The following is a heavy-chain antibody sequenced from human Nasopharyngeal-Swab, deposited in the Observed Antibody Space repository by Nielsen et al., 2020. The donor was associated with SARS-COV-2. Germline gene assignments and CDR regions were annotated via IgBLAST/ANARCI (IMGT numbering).Heavy chain of an antibody. CDR2: IYYSGST. D-gene: IGHD2-15*01. V-gene: IGHV4-59*01. Sequence: WIRQPPGEGLEWIGYIYYSGSTNYNPSLKSRVTISVDTSKNQFSLKLSSVTAADTAVYYCARDRRSGGQLLIDYWGQGTLVTVSS. CDR3: ARDRRSGGQLLIDY. J-gene: IGHJ4*02.